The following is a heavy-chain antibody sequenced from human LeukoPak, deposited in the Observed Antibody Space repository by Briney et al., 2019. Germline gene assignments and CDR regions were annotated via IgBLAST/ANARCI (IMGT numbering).Heavy chain of an antibody. D-gene: IGHD3/OR15-3a*01. CDR2: ISSNGGST. CDR1: GFTFSSYA. V-gene: IGHV3-64*01. CDR3: ARGGLVITPDYFDY. Sequence: PGGSLRLSCAASGFTFSSYAMHWVRQAPGKGLEYVSAISSNGGSTYYANSVKGRFTISRDNSKNTLYLQMGSLRAEDMAVYYCARGGLVITPDYFDYWGQGTLVTVSS. J-gene: IGHJ4*02.